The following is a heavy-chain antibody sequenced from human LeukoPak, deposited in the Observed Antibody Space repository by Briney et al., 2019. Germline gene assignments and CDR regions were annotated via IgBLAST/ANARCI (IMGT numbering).Heavy chain of an antibody. CDR3: ARGVDILTASSAPHNWFDP. Sequence: PGGSLRLSCAASGFTFSDYYMSWIRQAPGKGLEWVSYITNSGGAIYYADSVKGRFTISRDNAKNSLYLQMNSLRAEDTAVYYCARGVDILTASSAPHNWFDPWGQGTLVTVSS. J-gene: IGHJ5*02. CDR2: ITNSGGAI. D-gene: IGHD3-9*01. V-gene: IGHV3-11*01. CDR1: GFTFSDYY.